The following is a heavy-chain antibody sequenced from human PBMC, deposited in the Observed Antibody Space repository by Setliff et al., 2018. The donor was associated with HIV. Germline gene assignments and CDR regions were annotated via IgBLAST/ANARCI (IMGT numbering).Heavy chain of an antibody. CDR2: IHTSGDT. CDR3: ARRESYYDILTGPAFDAFDI. Sequence: SETLSLTCAVSGFSISRSYYWSWIRQPAGKGLEWIGHIHTSGDTDYSPSLNSRVTISIDTSKKQFSLKLSSVTAADTAMYYCARRESYYDILTGPAFDAFDIWGQGTVVTVSS. D-gene: IGHD3-9*01. CDR1: GFSISRSYY. J-gene: IGHJ3*02. V-gene: IGHV4-61*09.